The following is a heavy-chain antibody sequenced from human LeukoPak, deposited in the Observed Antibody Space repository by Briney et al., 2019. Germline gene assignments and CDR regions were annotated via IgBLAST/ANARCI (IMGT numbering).Heavy chain of an antibody. V-gene: IGHV3-21*01. CDR2: ISSSSSYI. Sequence: GGSLRLSCAASGFTFSSYSMNWFRQAPGKGLEWVSSISSSSSYIYYADSVKGRFTISRDNAKNSLYLQMNSLRAEDTAVYYCARNSIAARPLDYWGQGTLVTVSS. CDR1: GFTFSSYS. J-gene: IGHJ4*02. D-gene: IGHD6-6*01. CDR3: ARNSIAARPLDY.